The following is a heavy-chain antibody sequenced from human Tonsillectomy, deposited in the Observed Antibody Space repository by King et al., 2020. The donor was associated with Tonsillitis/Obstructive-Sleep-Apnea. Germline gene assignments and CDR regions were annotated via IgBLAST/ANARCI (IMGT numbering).Heavy chain of an antibody. D-gene: IGHD2-15*01. CDR3: APLAAAAGGDAFDI. Sequence: VQLVESGAEVKKPGASVKVSCKASGYTFSGYYMHWVRQAPGQGLEWMGWINPNSGGTNYAQKFQGRVTMTRDTSISTAYMELSRLRSDDTAVYYCAPLAAAAGGDAFDIWGQGTMVTVSS. CDR2: INPNSGGT. CDR1: GYTFSGYY. V-gene: IGHV1-2*02. J-gene: IGHJ3*02.